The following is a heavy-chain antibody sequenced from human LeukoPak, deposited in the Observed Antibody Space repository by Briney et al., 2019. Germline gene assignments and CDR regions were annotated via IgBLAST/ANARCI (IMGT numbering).Heavy chain of an antibody. J-gene: IGHJ6*03. CDR1: GGSLSGYY. D-gene: IGHD6-6*01. CDR3: ARVAARRLEDGYYYMDV. V-gene: IGHV4-34*01. CDR2: INHSGST. Sequence: SETLSLTCAVYGGSLSGYYWSWIRQPPGKGLEWIGEINHSGSTNYNPSRKSRVTISVDTSKNQFSLKLSSVTAADTAVYYCARVAARRLEDGYYYMDVWGKGTTVTVSS.